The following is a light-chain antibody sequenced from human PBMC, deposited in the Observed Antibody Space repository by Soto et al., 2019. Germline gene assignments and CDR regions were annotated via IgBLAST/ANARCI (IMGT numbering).Light chain of an antibody. V-gene: IGKV1-5*01. CDR1: QRISSW. CDR2: DAS. CDR3: QQYNSYPWT. J-gene: IGKJ1*01. Sequence: DIQMTQSPSTLYASAGDRVTITCRASQRISSWLAWYQQKAGKAPKLLIYDASSLESGVPSRFSGSGSGTEFPLTNSSLQPDDFATYYCQQYNSYPWTFGQGTKVEIK.